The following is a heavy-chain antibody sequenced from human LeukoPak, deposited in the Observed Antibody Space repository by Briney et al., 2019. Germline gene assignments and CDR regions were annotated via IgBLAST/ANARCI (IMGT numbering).Heavy chain of an antibody. Sequence: GGSLRLSCAASGFTFSSYAMHWVRQAPGKGLEWVAVISYDGSNKYYADSVKGRFTISRDSSKNTLYLQMNSLRAEDTAVYYCARAGLSYYDSSGYYSAYWGQGTLVTVSS. J-gene: IGHJ4*02. CDR3: ARAGLSYYDSSGYYSAY. V-gene: IGHV3-30-3*01. CDR1: GFTFSSYA. CDR2: ISYDGSNK. D-gene: IGHD3-22*01.